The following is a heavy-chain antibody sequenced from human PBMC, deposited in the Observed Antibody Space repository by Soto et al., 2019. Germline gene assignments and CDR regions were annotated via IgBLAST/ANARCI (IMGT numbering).Heavy chain of an antibody. CDR2: MSNSGDET. CDR1: GFSFVTYA. Sequence: GGSLRLSCAASGFSFVTYAMGWVRQAPGKGLEWVSVMSNSGDETYYADSVRGRSTISRDNFQNTLYLQLSSLRAEDTAVYYCAKDAARTSGWYYFDFWGQGTLVTVSS. V-gene: IGHV3-23*01. D-gene: IGHD6-19*01. J-gene: IGHJ4*02. CDR3: AKDAARTSGWYYFDF.